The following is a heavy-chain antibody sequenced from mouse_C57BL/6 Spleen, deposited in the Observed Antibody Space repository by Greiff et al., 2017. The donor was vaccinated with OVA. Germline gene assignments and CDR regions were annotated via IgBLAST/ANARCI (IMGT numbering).Heavy chain of an antibody. CDR3: ARKDYYQGFAY. CDR2: IDPSDSYT. CDR1: GYTFTSYW. Sequence: VQLQQPGAELVMPGASVKLSCKASGYTFTSYWMHWVKQRPGQGLEWIGEIDPSDSYTNYNQKFKGKSTLTVDKSSSTAYMQLSSLTSEDSAVYYCARKDYYQGFAYWGQGTLVTVSA. J-gene: IGHJ3*01. V-gene: IGHV1-69*01. D-gene: IGHD1-1*01.